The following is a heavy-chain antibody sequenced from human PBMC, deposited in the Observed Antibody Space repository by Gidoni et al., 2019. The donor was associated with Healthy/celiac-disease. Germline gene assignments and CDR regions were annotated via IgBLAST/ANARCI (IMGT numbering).Heavy chain of an antibody. CDR3: AKDRRETYPTYYFDY. J-gene: IGHJ4*02. Sequence: QVQLVESGGGVVQPGRSLRLSCAASGFTFSSYGMHWVRQAPGKGLEWVAVISYDGSNKYYADSVKGRFTISRDNSKNTLYLQMNSLRAEDTAVYYCAKDRRETYPTYYFDYWGQGTLVTVSS. CDR2: ISYDGSNK. V-gene: IGHV3-30*18. CDR1: GFTFSSYG. D-gene: IGHD1-26*01.